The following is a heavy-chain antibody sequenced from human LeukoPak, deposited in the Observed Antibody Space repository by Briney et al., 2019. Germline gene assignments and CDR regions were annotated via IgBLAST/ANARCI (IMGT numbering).Heavy chain of an antibody. CDR3: ARDGSGTLYYYYYYGMDV. J-gene: IGHJ6*02. V-gene: IGHV3-21*01. D-gene: IGHD3-10*01. CDR2: ISSSSSYI. Sequence: TGGSLRLSCAASGFTFSSYSMNWVRQAPGKGLEWVSSISSSSSYIYYADSVKSRFTISRDNAKNSLYLQMNSLRAEDTAVYYCARDGSGTLYYYYYYGMDVWGQGTTVTVSS. CDR1: GFTFSSYS.